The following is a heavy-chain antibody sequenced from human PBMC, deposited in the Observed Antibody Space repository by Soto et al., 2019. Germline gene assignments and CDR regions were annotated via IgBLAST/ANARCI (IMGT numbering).Heavy chain of an antibody. D-gene: IGHD4-4*01. CDR3: AKEEGDYLTTFDY. V-gene: IGHV3-23*01. CDR1: GLTFIAYA. Sequence: PGGSLRLSCAASGLTFIAYAMSWVLQAPGKGLEWVSLISGGGTNTHYADSVKGRFTISRDNSKNTLYLQMNSLRAEDTAVYFCAKEEGDYLTTFDYWGQGTLVTVSS. CDR2: ISGGGTNT. J-gene: IGHJ4*02.